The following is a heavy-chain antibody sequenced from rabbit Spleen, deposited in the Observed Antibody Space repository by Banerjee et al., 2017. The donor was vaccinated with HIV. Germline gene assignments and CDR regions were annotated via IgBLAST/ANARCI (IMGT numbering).Heavy chain of an antibody. CDR1: GVSFSYSSY. CDR2: IAGSSSGFT. Sequence: QSLEESGGDLVKPGASLTLTCTASGVSFSYSSYICWVRQAPGKGLEWISCIAGSSSGFTYSATWAKGRFTISKTSSTTVTLQMTSLTAADTATYFCARDTSSSFSSYGMDLWGQGTLVTVS. D-gene: IGHD1-1*01. J-gene: IGHJ6*01. V-gene: IGHV1S40*01. CDR3: ARDTSSSFSSYGMDL.